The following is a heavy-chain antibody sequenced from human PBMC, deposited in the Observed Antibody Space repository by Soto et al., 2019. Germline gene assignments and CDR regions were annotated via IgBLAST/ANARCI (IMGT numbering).Heavy chain of an antibody. D-gene: IGHD5-18*01. Sequence: VQLVESGGGLVQPGGSLRLSCAASGFTFSSYSMNWVRQAPGKGLEWVSSISSSSSYIYYADSVKGRFTISRDNAKNSLYLQMNSLRAEDTAVYYCARDMADTVYYYYGMDVWGQGTTVTVSS. CDR1: GFTFSSYS. CDR3: ARDMADTVYYYYGMDV. V-gene: IGHV3-21*01. J-gene: IGHJ6*02. CDR2: ISSSSSYI.